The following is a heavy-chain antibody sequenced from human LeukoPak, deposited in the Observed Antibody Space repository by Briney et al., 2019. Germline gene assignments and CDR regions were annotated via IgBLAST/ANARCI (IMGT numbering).Heavy chain of an antibody. CDR2: IYYSGST. CDR1: GGSISSYY. V-gene: IGHV4-59*01. Sequence: SETLSLTCTVSGGSISSYYWSWLRQPPGKGLEWIGYIYYSGSTNYNPSLNSRVTISVDTSKDQFSLRLSSVTAADTAVYYCARGRSRGIVATPFDYWGQGTLVTVPS. J-gene: IGHJ4*02. CDR3: ARGRSRGIVATPFDY. D-gene: IGHD1-26*01.